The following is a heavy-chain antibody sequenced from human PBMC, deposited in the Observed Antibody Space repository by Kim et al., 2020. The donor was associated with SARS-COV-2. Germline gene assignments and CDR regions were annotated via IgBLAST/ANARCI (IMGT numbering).Heavy chain of an antibody. J-gene: IGHJ6*02. CDR1: GFTFVDYW. D-gene: IGHD3-10*01. Sequence: GRSLRLSCASSGFTFVDYWMNWVRQTPGKGLEWVGNINHAGSVKFYGDSVKGRFTISRDNAQRFLYLEMNSLRADDTAVYYCARDSTATGGMDVWGQGTT. V-gene: IGHV3-7*03. CDR2: INHAGSVK. CDR3: ARDSTATGGMDV.